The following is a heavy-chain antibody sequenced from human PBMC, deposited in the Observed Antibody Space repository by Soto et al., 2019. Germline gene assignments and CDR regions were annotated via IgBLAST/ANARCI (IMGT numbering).Heavy chain of an antibody. V-gene: IGHV1-18*01. J-gene: IGHJ4*02. CDR1: GYTFTNFG. CDR3: ARDVLVLVTSWGIDY. CDR2: ISPYSGDT. D-gene: IGHD2-21*02. Sequence: QVQLVQSGAEVKKPGASVKVSCKASGYTFTNFGISWVRQAPGQGLEWMGWISPYSGDTYSAQNVQGRVTMTTDTSTTTAYRELRSLRSDDTAVYYCARDVLVLVTSWGIDYWGQGTLVTVSS.